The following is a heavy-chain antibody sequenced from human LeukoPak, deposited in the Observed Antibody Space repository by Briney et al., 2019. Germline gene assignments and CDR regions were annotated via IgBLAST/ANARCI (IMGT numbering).Heavy chain of an antibody. CDR1: GGSLSGYF. V-gene: IGHV4-34*01. D-gene: IGHD6-6*01. J-gene: IGHJ4*02. Sequence: PSETLSLTCAVYGGSLSGYFWGWIRQPPGKGLEWIGEISDSGSINFNPSLKSRVTISVDTAKNQFSLKLNPVTAADTAVYYCARGSKGPRLLYWGQGTLVTVS. CDR3: ARGSKGPRLLY. CDR2: ISDSGSI.